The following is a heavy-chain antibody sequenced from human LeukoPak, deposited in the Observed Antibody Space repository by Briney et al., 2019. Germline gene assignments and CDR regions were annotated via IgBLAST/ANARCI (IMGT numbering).Heavy chain of an antibody. CDR3: ARGSNDDFWSGYLSWFDP. Sequence: RASVKVSCKASGYTFTSYDINWVRHATGQGLEWMGWMNPNSGNTGYAQKFQGRVTMTRNTSISTAYMELSSLRSEDTAVYYCARGSNDDFWSGYLSWFDPWGQGTLVTVSS. D-gene: IGHD3-3*01. CDR2: MNPNSGNT. CDR1: GYTFTSYD. V-gene: IGHV1-8*01. J-gene: IGHJ5*02.